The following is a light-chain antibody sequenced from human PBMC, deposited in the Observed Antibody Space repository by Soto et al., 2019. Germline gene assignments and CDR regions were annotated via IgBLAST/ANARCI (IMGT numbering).Light chain of an antibody. CDR3: QQYSSYST. Sequence: DIQMTQSPSTLSASVGDRVTITCRASQSIDSWLAWYQQKPGKAPKVLIYKTSSLESGVPPRFSGSGSGTEFTLTINSLQPDDSATYYCQQYSSYSTFGQGT. CDR1: QSIDSW. CDR2: KTS. V-gene: IGKV1-5*03. J-gene: IGKJ1*01.